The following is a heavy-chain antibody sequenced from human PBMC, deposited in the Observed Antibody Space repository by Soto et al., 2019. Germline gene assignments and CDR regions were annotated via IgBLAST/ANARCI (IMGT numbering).Heavy chain of an antibody. CDR1: GGSFSGYY. Sequence: SETLSLTCAVYGGSFSGYYWSWIRQPPGKGREWIGEINHSGSTNYNPSLKSRVTISVDTSKNQFSLKLSSVTAADTAVYYCARGLQAPGRTYYDFWSGYYHWFDPWGQGTLVTVSS. CDR3: ARGLQAPGRTYYDFWSGYYHWFDP. CDR2: INHSGST. V-gene: IGHV4-34*01. J-gene: IGHJ5*02. D-gene: IGHD3-3*01.